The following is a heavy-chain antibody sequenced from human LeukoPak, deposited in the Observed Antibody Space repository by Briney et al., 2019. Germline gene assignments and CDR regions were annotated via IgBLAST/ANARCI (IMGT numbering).Heavy chain of an antibody. D-gene: IGHD1-26*01. Sequence: GASVKVSCKASGYTFTNYDITWVRQAPGQGVEWMGWISAYNGNTNYAQKLQGRVTMTTDTSTNTAYMELRSLRSDDTAVYYCARAIVGATISFDPWGQGTLVTVSS. J-gene: IGHJ5*02. V-gene: IGHV1-18*01. CDR1: GYTFTNYD. CDR2: ISAYNGNT. CDR3: ARAIVGATISFDP.